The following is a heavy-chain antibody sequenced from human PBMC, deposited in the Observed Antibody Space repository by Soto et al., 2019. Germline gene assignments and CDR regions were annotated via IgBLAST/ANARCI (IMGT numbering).Heavy chain of an antibody. J-gene: IGHJ3*02. Sequence: QVQLVESGGGVVQPGRSLRLSCAASGFTFSSYGMHWVRQAPGKGLEWVAVISYDGSNKYYADSVKGRFTISRDNSKNTLYLQMNSLRAEDTAVYYCAKVEAYYYDSSGYDAFDIWGQGTMVTVSS. V-gene: IGHV3-30*18. CDR2: ISYDGSNK. D-gene: IGHD3-22*01. CDR1: GFTFSSYG. CDR3: AKVEAYYYDSSGYDAFDI.